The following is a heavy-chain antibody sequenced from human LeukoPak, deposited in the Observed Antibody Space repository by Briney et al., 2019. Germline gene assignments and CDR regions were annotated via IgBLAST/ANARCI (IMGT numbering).Heavy chain of an antibody. CDR1: GYTFTSYA. D-gene: IGHD4-17*01. CDR3: ARGFYGDYVFDY. V-gene: IGHV1-3*03. J-gene: IGHJ4*02. CDR2: INGGNGNT. Sequence: ASVKVSCKASGYTFTSYAMHWVRQAPGQRLEWMGWINGGNGNTKYSQEFQGRVTITRDTSASTAYMELRSLRSEDMAVYYCARGFYGDYVFDYWGQGTLVTVSS.